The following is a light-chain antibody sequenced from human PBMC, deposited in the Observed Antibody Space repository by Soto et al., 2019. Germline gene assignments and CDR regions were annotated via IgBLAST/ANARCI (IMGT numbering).Light chain of an antibody. V-gene: IGLV1-44*01. CDR1: SSNIGSNT. Sequence: QSVLTQPLSVSASPGQRGTISCSGGSSNIGSNTVAWYQHLPGTAPPRLIFTAGQRPSGVPGRFSGSKSGTSASLAISGLQSEDEGDYYCSAWDNSLNGYVFGTGTKLTVL. J-gene: IGLJ1*01. CDR2: TAG. CDR3: SAWDNSLNGYV.